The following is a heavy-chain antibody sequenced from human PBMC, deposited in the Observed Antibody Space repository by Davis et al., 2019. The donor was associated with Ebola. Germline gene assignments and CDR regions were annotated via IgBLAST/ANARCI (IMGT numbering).Heavy chain of an antibody. D-gene: IGHD3-16*02. J-gene: IGHJ4*02. V-gene: IGHV3-73*01. CDR1: GFTFSGSA. Sequence: GESLKISCAASGFTFSGSAMHWVRQASGKGLEWVGRIRSKANSYATVYAASVKGRFTISRDDSKNTAYLQMNSLKTEDTAVYYCTGTFTFGGVIANDYWGQGTLVTVSS. CDR3: TGTFTFGGVIANDY. CDR2: IRSKANSYAT.